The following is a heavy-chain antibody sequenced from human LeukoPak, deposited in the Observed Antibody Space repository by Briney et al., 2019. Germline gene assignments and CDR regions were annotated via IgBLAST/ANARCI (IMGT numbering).Heavy chain of an antibody. D-gene: IGHD3/OR15-3a*01. V-gene: IGHV3-23*01. CDR3: AKDRGDWDTNDAFDI. Sequence: PGGSLRLSCAASGFAFSTLGMSWVRQPPGKGLEWVSALSGGSQDTYYADSVKGRITISRDNAKNTLYLLMNSLRAEDTAVYYCAKDRGDWDTNDAFDIWGQGTMVTVSS. CDR1: GFAFSTLG. CDR2: LSGGSQDT. J-gene: IGHJ3*02.